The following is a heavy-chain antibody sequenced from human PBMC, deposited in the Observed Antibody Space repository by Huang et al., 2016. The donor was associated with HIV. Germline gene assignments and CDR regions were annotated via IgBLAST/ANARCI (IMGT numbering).Heavy chain of an antibody. CDR2: IDYSGST. CDR3: ARHMDCSSSSCLAGGHERGPFDM. V-gene: IGHV4-39*01. CDR1: GGSISSSSYY. D-gene: IGHD2-2*01. J-gene: IGHJ3*02. Sequence: QLQLQESGPGLVKPSETLSLTCSVSGGSISSSSYYWGWIRQPPGKGLEWIGGIDYSGSTFYNPSLKRRGTISVDTSKNQFSLRRSSVTAADTSVYYCARHMDCSSSSCLAGGHERGPFDMWGQGTMVTVSS.